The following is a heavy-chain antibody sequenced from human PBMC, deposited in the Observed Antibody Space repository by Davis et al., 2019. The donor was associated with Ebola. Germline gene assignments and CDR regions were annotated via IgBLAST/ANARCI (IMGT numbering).Heavy chain of an antibody. CDR1: GFTFSGSA. V-gene: IGHV3-73*01. CDR2: IRSKANNYAT. D-gene: IGHD2-2*01. J-gene: IGHJ6*02. CDR3: TTKPATDLYYYNGMDV. Sequence: PGGSLRLSCAASGFTFSGSAIHWVRQAYGKGLEWVGRIRSKANNYATAYAASVKGSFTITRDDSKNTAYRQMNSLKTEDTAVYYCTTKPATDLYYYNGMDVWGQGTTVTVSS.